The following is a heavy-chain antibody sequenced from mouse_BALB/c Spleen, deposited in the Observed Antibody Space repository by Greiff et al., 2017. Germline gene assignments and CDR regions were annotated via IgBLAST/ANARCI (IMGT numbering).Heavy chain of an antibody. CDR1: GFSLTSYG. Sequence: QVQLKQSGPGLVAPSQSLSITCTVSGFSLTSYGVHWVRQPPGKGLEWLGVIWAGGSTNYNSALMSRLSISKDNSKSQVFLKMNSLQTDDTAMYYCARDLWPYAMDYWGQGTSVTVSS. J-gene: IGHJ4*01. CDR2: IWAGGST. CDR3: ARDLWPYAMDY. V-gene: IGHV2-9*02.